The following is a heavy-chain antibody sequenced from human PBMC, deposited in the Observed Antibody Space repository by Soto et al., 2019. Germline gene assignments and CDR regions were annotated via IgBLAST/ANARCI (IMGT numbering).Heavy chain of an antibody. Sequence: PGGSLRLSCAASGVTFSSYWMSWVRQAPGKGLEWVANIKQDGSEKYYVDSVKGRFTISRDNAKNSLYLQMNSLRAEDTAVYYCARGLVTMVRGVIITSQLHDYWGQGTLVTVSS. CDR2: IKQDGSEK. V-gene: IGHV3-7*01. CDR3: ARGLVTMVRGVIITSQLHDY. J-gene: IGHJ4*02. CDR1: GVTFSSYW. D-gene: IGHD3-10*01.